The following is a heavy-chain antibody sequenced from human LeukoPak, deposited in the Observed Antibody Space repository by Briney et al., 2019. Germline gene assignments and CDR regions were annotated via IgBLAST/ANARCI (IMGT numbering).Heavy chain of an antibody. CDR3: PRGGSPPEPLGDTFDI. J-gene: IGHJ3*02. CDR2: ISGDGRIA. CDR1: RFTFSNYW. D-gene: IGHD1-26*01. Sequence: PGGSLRHSCAASRFTFSNYWMHWVRQGPGKGLVWVSRISGDGRIARNADSVKGRFFISRDNAKNTLYLQMNSLRAEDTAVYYCPRGGSPPEPLGDTFDIWGQETMVTVSS. V-gene: IGHV3-74*01.